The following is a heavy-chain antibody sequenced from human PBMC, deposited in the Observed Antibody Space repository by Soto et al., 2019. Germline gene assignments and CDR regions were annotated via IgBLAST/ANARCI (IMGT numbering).Heavy chain of an antibody. CDR2: IGNRGSYI. V-gene: IGHV3-21*02. J-gene: IGHJ6*02. Sequence: EVQLVESGGGLVKPGGSLRLSCVASGFTFSDYSMNWVRKAPGKGLEWISSIGNRGSYIFYADSVKGRFTISRDNAKNSLYLQMGSLTAVDTAVYYCSRGFLEAPGIMHMALWGQGTTVTVSS. CDR1: GFTFSDYS. D-gene: IGHD1-1*01. CDR3: SRGFLEAPGIMHMAL.